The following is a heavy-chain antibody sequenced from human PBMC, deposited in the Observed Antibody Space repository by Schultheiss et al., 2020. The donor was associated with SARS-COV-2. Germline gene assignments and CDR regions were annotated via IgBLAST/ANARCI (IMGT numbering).Heavy chain of an antibody. CDR3: ARVGLGFGDPRHFDY. CDR2: ISAYNGNT. D-gene: IGHD3-10*01. CDR1: GYTFTSYG. V-gene: IGHV1-18*01. Sequence: ASVKVSCKASGYTFTSYGFSWVRQAPGQGLEWMGWISAYNGNTNYAQKLQGRVTMTTDTSTSTAYMELRSLRSDDTAVYYCARVGLGFGDPRHFDYWGQGTLVTVSS. J-gene: IGHJ4*02.